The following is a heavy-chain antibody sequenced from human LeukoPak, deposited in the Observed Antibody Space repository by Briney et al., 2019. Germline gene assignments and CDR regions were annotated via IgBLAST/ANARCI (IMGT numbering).Heavy chain of an antibody. V-gene: IGHV4-38-2*02. D-gene: IGHD1-14*01. CDR2: IYHSGNT. Sequence: SETLSLTCTVSGYSISSGYYWGWIRQPLGKGLEWIGSIYHSGNTYYNPSLKSRVTVSVDTSRNQFSLKLSSVTAADTAVYYCARGGVGVTEIDFWGQGTLVTVSS. CDR3: ARGGVGVTEIDF. J-gene: IGHJ4*02. CDR1: GYSISSGYY.